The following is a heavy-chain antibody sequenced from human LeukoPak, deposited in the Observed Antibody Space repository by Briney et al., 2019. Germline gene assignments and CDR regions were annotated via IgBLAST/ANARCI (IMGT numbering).Heavy chain of an antibody. Sequence: SSVKVSCKASGYTVTSYGISWVRQAPGQGLEWMGWISAYNGNTNYAQKPQGRVTMTTDSSTSTAYMELSSTRSEDTAVYYCARTSTSCFFDYWGQGTLVTVSS. CDR3: ARTSTSCFFDY. CDR1: GYTVTSYG. J-gene: IGHJ4*02. CDR2: ISAYNGNT. V-gene: IGHV1-18*01. D-gene: IGHD2-2*01.